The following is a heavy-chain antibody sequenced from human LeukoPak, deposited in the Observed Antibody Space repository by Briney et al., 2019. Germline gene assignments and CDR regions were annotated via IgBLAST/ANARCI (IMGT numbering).Heavy chain of an antibody. J-gene: IGHJ2*01. CDR3: ARSADYGSGLNWYFDL. Sequence: SETLSLTCTVSGYSISSGYYWCCIRQPPGKGLLWTGSIYHSGSTYYNPSLKSRVTISVDTSKNQFSLKLSSVTAADTAVYYCARSADYGSGLNWYFDLWGRGTLVTVSS. CDR1: GYSISSGYY. V-gene: IGHV4-38-2*02. CDR2: IYHSGST. D-gene: IGHD3-10*01.